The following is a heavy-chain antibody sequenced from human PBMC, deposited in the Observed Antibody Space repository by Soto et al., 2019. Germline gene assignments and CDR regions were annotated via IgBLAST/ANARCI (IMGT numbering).Heavy chain of an antibody. V-gene: IGHV1-58*01. Sequence: GASVKVPCKASGFTFTSSAVQWVRQARGQRLEWIGWIVVGSGNTNYAQKFQERVTITRDMSTSTAYMELSSLRSEDTAVYYCAADQDDYSNYYYGMDVWGQGTTVTVSS. J-gene: IGHJ6*02. D-gene: IGHD4-4*01. CDR1: GFTFTSSA. CDR3: AADQDDYSNYYYGMDV. CDR2: IVVGSGNT.